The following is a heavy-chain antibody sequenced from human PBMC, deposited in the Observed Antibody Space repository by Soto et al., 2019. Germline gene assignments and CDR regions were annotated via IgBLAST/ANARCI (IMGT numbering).Heavy chain of an antibody. CDR2: IWYDGSNK. J-gene: IGHJ4*02. V-gene: IGHV3-33*01. CDR3: ARGGYCSSTSCYRRFLFDY. D-gene: IGHD2-2*01. CDR1: GFTFSSYG. Sequence: GGSLRLSCAASGFTFSSYGMHWVRQAPGKGLEWVAVIWYDGSNKYYADSVKGRFTISRDNSKNTLYLQMNSLRAEDTAVYYCARGGYCSSTSCYRRFLFDYWGQGTLVTVSS.